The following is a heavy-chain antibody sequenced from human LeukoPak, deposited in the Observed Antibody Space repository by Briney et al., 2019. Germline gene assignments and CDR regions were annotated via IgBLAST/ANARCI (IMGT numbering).Heavy chain of an antibody. CDR2: MNPNSGNT. CDR1: GYTFTSCD. CDR3: AVLPAGRRIRERITMIWRDAFDI. Sequence: GASVKVSCKASGYTFTSCDINWVRQATGQGLEWMGWMNPNSGNTGYAQKFQGRVTMTRNTSISTAYMELSSLRSEDTAVYYCAVLPAGRRIRERITMIWRDAFDIWGQGTMVTVSS. D-gene: IGHD3-22*01. V-gene: IGHV1-8*01. J-gene: IGHJ3*02.